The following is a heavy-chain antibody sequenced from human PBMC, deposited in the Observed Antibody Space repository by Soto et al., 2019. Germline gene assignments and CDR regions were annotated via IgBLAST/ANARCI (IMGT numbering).Heavy chain of an antibody. J-gene: IGHJ4*02. CDR2: IVVGSGNT. CDR3: AAEGGGYYDSSGQFDY. D-gene: IGHD3-22*01. CDR1: GFTFTSSA. Sequence: QMQLVQSGPEVKKPGTSVKVSCKASGFTFTSSAVQWVRQARGQRLEWIGWIVVGSGNTNYAQKFQERVTITRDMSTSTAYMELSSLRSEDTAVYYWAAEGGGYYDSSGQFDYWGQGTLVTVSS. V-gene: IGHV1-58*01.